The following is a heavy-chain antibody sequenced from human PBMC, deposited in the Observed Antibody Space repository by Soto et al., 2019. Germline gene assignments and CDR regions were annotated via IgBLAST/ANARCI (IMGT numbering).Heavy chain of an antibody. D-gene: IGHD2-15*01. J-gene: IGHJ4*02. CDR2: ISRSGDRT. CDR1: GFTFSSYN. V-gene: IGHV3-64*02. CDR3: ARARCSSGQCYYFDY. Sequence: EVQLVESGEGLVQPGGSLRLSCAASGFTFSSYNIHWIRQAPGKGLEFVSAISRSGDRTHYADSVKGRFTITRDNSKNTVWLQMGSLRAEDMAVYYCARARCSSGQCYYFDYWGRGALVSVSS.